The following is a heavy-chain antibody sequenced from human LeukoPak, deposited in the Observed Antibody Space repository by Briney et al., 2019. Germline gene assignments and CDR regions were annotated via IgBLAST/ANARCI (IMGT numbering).Heavy chain of an antibody. Sequence: PGGSLRLSCAASGFTFSSYAMHWVRQAPGKGLEWVAVISYDGSNKYYADSVKGRFTISRDNSKNTLYLQMNSLRAEDTAVYYCAFRWELWSQETLVTVSS. CDR3: AFRWEL. CDR1: GFTFSSYA. J-gene: IGHJ4*02. V-gene: IGHV3-30*04. CDR2: ISYDGSNK. D-gene: IGHD1-26*01.